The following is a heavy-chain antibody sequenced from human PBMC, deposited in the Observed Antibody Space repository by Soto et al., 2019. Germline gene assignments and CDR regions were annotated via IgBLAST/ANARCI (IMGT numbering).Heavy chain of an antibody. V-gene: IGHV4-4*07. J-gene: IGHJ3*02. CDR2: IDTSGKA. CDR3: AKDESGAADI. D-gene: IGHD7-27*01. Sequence: SETLSLTXTVSGGSLTAYSWNWIRQPVGKGLEWIGRIDTSGKANYIPSLKSRLTMSIDRFKNQFSLNLKFVTAADTAVYFCAKDESGAADIWGQGTMVTVSS. CDR1: GGSLTAYS.